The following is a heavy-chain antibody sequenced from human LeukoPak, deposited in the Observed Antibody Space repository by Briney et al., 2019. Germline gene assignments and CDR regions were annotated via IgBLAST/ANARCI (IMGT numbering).Heavy chain of an antibody. V-gene: IGHV3-7*01. Sequence: PGGSLRLSCADSGFRFSRHWMDWVRQAPGKGLEWVANINEDGSVKNYVDSVRGRFTISRDNAKSSLYLEMNSLRAEDTAVYYCMAESSSPWEGYWGQGTLVIVSS. CDR1: GFRFSRHW. D-gene: IGHD6-6*01. CDR2: INEDGSVK. J-gene: IGHJ4*02. CDR3: MAESSSPWEGY.